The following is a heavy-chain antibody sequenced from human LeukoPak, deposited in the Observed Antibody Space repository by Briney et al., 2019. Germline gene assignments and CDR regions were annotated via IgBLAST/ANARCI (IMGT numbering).Heavy chain of an antibody. Sequence: GRSLRLSCAASGFTFSSYAMHWVRQAPGKGLEWVAVISYEGSNKYYADSVKGRFTISRDNSKNTLYLQMNSLRAEDTAVYYCARREQWLVGDDYWGQGTLVTVSS. CDR3: ARREQWLVGDDY. CDR1: GFTFSSYA. CDR2: ISYEGSNK. D-gene: IGHD6-19*01. V-gene: IGHV3-30*04. J-gene: IGHJ4*02.